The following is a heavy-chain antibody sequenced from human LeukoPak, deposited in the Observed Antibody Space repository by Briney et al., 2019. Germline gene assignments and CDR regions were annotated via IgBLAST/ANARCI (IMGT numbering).Heavy chain of an antibody. CDR1: GGSISSGDYY. D-gene: IGHD3-3*01. Sequence: SETLSLTCTVSGGSISSGDYYWSWIRQPPGKGLEWIGYIYYSGSTYYNPSLKSRVTISVDTSKNQFSLKPSSVTAADTAVYYCARDGRITIFGVVHDAFDIWGQGTMVTVSS. CDR2: IYYSGST. V-gene: IGHV4-30-4*08. CDR3: ARDGRITIFGVVHDAFDI. J-gene: IGHJ3*02.